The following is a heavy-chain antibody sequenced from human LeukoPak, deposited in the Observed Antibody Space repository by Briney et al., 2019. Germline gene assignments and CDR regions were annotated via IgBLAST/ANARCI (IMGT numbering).Heavy chain of an antibody. CDR1: GYTFTGYY. Sequence: ASVTVSCKASGYTFTGYYMHWVRQAPGQGLEWMRWINPNSGGTNYAQKFQGWVTMTRDTSISTACMELSRLRSDDTAVYYCARTGQQLGFYGMDVWGQGTTVTVSS. D-gene: IGHD6-13*01. CDR3: ARTGQQLGFYGMDV. J-gene: IGHJ6*02. V-gene: IGHV1-2*04. CDR2: INPNSGGT.